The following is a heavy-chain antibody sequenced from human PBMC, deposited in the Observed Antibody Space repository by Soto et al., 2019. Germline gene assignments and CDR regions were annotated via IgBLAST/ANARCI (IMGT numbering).Heavy chain of an antibody. CDR2: ISWNSGSI. CDR3: AKSVTTVAGTSWFDP. Sequence: EVPLVESGGGLVQPGRSLRLSCAASGFTFDDYAMHWVRQAPGKGLEWVSGISWNSGSIGYADSVKGRFTISRDNAKNSLYLQMNSLRAEDTALYYCAKSVTTVAGTSWFDPWGQGTLVTVSS. CDR1: GFTFDDYA. V-gene: IGHV3-9*01. D-gene: IGHD6-19*01. J-gene: IGHJ5*02.